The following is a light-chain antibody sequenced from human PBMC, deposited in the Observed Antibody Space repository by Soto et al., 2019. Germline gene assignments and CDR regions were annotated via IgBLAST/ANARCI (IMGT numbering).Light chain of an antibody. Sequence: EIMLKQSPATLSVSQGERATLSCSASQSVNSNYLAWYQQKPGQAPRLLIYGASTRATGIPARFSGSGSGTDFTLTINSLEPDDFAVYYCQQRADWPITFGQGTRLEI. V-gene: IGKV3-11*01. CDR1: QSVNSNY. CDR2: GAS. CDR3: QQRADWPIT. J-gene: IGKJ5*01.